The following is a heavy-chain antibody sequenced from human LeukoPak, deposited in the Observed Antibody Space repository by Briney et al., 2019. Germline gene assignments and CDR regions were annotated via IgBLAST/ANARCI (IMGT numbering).Heavy chain of an antibody. CDR3: AKAPNSGYSYGAFDY. Sequence: PGGSLRLSCAASGFTFDDYAMHWVRQAPGKGLEWVSGISWNSGSIGYADSVKGRFTISRDNAKNSLYLQMNSLRAEDTALYYCAKAPNSGYSYGAFDYWGQGTLVTVSS. CDR1: GFTFDDYA. V-gene: IGHV3-9*01. D-gene: IGHD5-18*01. CDR2: ISWNSGSI. J-gene: IGHJ4*02.